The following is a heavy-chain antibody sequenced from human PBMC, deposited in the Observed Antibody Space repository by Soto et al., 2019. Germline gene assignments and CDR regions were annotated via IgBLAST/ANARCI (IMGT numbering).Heavy chain of an antibody. CDR1: GGSFSGYY. Sequence: SETLSLTCAVYGGSFSGYYWSWIRQPPGKGLEWIGEINHSGSTNYNPSLKSRVTISVDTSKNQFSLKLSSVTAADTAVYYCARAKGGGSSGWYPNWFDPWGQGTLVT. CDR3: ARAKGGGSSGWYPNWFDP. CDR2: INHSGST. D-gene: IGHD6-19*01. V-gene: IGHV4-34*01. J-gene: IGHJ5*02.